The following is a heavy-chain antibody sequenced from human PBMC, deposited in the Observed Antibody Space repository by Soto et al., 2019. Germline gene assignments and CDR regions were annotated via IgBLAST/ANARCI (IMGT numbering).Heavy chain of an antibody. CDR1: GDSIRPYY. V-gene: IGHV4-59*01. D-gene: IGHD3-9*01. Sequence: QVQLQESGPGLVKPSETLSLTCTVSGDSIRPYYWTWIRQPPGKGLEWIGYVYYSGSVNYKSSLKSRVTMSVDTSNNQFSLRLNSVTAADTAVYYCARVTYDSFTAYSYYFDYWGQGTLVTVSS. CDR2: VYYSGSV. J-gene: IGHJ4*02. CDR3: ARVTYDSFTAYSYYFDY.